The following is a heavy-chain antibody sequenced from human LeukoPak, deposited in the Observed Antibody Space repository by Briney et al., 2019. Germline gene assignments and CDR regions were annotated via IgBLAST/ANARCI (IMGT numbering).Heavy chain of an antibody. Sequence: SETLSLTCTVSGDSISNYYWSWIRQPPGKGLEWIGYIRYSGSANYNPSLRSRVTTSIDTSKNQFFLKLSSVTAADTAVYHCARLVYDSRGYYFDYWGQGTLVIVSP. D-gene: IGHD3-22*01. CDR1: GDSISNYY. J-gene: IGHJ4*02. CDR2: IRYSGSA. CDR3: ARLVYDSRGYYFDY. V-gene: IGHV4-59*08.